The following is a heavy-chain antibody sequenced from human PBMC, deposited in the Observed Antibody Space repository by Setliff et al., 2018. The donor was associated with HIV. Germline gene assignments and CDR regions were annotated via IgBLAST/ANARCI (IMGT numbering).Heavy chain of an antibody. CDR1: GYSFPTYW. J-gene: IGHJ4*02. V-gene: IGHV5-51*01. CDR2: IYPDESDI. D-gene: IGHD3-22*01. CDR3: ARHNCYDM. Sequence: PGESLKISCKGSGYSFPTYWIAWVRQMPGKGLEWMGVIYPDESDIIYSPSFQGQVTISADKSTNTAYLQWSSLKTSDTATYFCARHNCYDMWGLGTLVTVSS.